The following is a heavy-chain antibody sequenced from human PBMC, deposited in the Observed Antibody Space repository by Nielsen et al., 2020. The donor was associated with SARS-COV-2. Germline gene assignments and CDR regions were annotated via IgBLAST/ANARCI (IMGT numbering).Heavy chain of an antibody. CDR1: GYTFTSYA. V-gene: IGHV1-3*01. J-gene: IGHJ4*02. CDR2: INAGNDNT. Sequence: ASVKVSCKASGYTFTSYAMHWVRQAPGQRLEWMGWINAGNDNTKYSQKFQGRVTITRDTSASTAYMELSSLRSEDTAVYYCARGDLTMVTSFDYWGQGTLVTVSS. CDR3: ARGDLTMVTSFDY. D-gene: IGHD3-10*01.